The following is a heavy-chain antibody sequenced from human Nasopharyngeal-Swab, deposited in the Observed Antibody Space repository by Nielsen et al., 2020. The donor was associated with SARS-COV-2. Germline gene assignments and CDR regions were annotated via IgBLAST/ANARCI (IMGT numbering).Heavy chain of an antibody. V-gene: IGHV1-46*01. CDR3: AREPYVDTAMGRFDY. D-gene: IGHD5-18*01. Sequence: ASVKVSYKASGYTFTSYYMHWVRQAPGQGLEWMGIINPSGGSTSYAQKFQGRVTMTRDTSTSTVYMELSSLRSEDTAVYYCAREPYVDTAMGRFDYWGQGTLVTVSS. J-gene: IGHJ4*02. CDR1: GYTFTSYY. CDR2: INPSGGST.